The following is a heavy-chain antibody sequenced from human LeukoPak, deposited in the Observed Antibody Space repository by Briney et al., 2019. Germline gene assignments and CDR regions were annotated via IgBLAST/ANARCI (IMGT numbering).Heavy chain of an antibody. V-gene: IGHV3-69-1*01. CDR1: GFTFSDYS. CDR3: ARDLVGATYFDY. D-gene: IGHD1-26*01. J-gene: IGHJ4*02. Sequence: GGSLRLSCAASGFTFSDYSMNWVRQAPGEGLEWVSSISSSSTIYYADSVKGRFTISRDNAKNSLYLQMNSLRAEDTAVYYCARDLVGATYFDYWGQGTLVTVSS. CDR2: ISSSSTI.